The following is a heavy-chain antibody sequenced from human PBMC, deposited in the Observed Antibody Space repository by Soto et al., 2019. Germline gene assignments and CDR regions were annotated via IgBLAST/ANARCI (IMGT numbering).Heavy chain of an antibody. V-gene: IGHV5-10-1*01. CDR2: IDPSDSYT. CDR3: ARGVLGDILTGYYTVPYGMDV. D-gene: IGHD3-9*01. CDR1: GYSFTSYW. Sequence: GESLKISCKGSGYSFTSYWISWVRQMPGKGLEWMGRIDPSDSYTNYSPSFQGHVTISADKSISTAYLQWSSLKASDTAMYYCARGVLGDILTGYYTVPYGMDVWGQGTTVTVSS. J-gene: IGHJ6*02.